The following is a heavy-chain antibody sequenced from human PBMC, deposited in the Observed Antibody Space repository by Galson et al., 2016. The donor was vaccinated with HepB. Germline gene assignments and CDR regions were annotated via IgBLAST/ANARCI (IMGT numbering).Heavy chain of an antibody. V-gene: IGHV4-34*01. CDR2: INQLGTT. Sequence: SETLSLTCIVRGGSFSGYFWNWIRQPPGKGLEWIGEINQLGTTKYNPSLNNRVSISLDTSQSQVSLKLTPVTGADAAVYFCARGSYSMESLPLDVWGQGTTVAVSS. J-gene: IGHJ6*02. CDR3: ARGSYSMESLPLDV. CDR1: GGSFSGYF. D-gene: IGHD3-3*01.